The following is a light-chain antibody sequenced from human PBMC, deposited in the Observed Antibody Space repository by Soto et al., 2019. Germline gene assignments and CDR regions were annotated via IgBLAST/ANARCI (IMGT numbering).Light chain of an antibody. J-gene: IGKJ5*01. CDR3: QQYGDSPT. CDR2: GAS. CDR1: QSVSSSY. V-gene: IGKV3-20*01. Sequence: EFELSQSPGTLSLSPGERATLSCRASQSVSSSYLAWYQHKPGQAPRLLINGASRRATGIPDRFSGSGSGTDFTLTISRLEPEDFAVYYCQQYGDSPTFGQGTRLEIK.